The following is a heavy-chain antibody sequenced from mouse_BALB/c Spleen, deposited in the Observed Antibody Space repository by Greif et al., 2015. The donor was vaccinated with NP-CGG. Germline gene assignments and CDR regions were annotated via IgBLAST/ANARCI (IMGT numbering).Heavy chain of an antibody. V-gene: IGHV14-3*02. CDR2: IDPANGNT. J-gene: IGHJ4*01. Sequence: EVQLQQSGAELVKPGASVKLSCTASGFNIKDTYMHWVKQRPEQGLEWIGRIDPANGNTKYDPKFQGKATITADTSSNTAYLQLSSLTSEDTAVYYCAQLGLRDAMDYWGQGTSVTVSS. D-gene: IGHD3-1*01. CDR3: AQLGLRDAMDY. CDR1: GFNIKDTY.